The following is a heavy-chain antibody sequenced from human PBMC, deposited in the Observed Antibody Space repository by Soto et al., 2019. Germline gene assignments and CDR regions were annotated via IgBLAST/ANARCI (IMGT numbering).Heavy chain of an antibody. CDR1: GFTFSSYG. Sequence: GGSLRLSCAASGFTFSSYGMHWVRQAPGKGLEWVAVIWYDGSNKYYADSVKGRFTISRDNSKNTLYLQMNSLRAEDTAVYYCARDRDSSGFYYYYYYGMDVWGQGTTVTVSS. V-gene: IGHV3-33*01. CDR2: IWYDGSNK. D-gene: IGHD3-22*01. J-gene: IGHJ6*02. CDR3: ARDRDSSGFYYYYYYGMDV.